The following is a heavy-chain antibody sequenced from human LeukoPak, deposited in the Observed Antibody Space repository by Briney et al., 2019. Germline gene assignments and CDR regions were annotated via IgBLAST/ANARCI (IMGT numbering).Heavy chain of an antibody. V-gene: IGHV3-21*01. D-gene: IGHD1-7*01. J-gene: IGHJ4*02. Sequence: GGSLRLSCAASGFTFSSYRMNWVRQAPGKGLELVSSISSSSSYIYYADSVKGRFTISRDNAKNSLYLQMNSLRAEDTAVYYCARESYWNYRHFDYWGQGTLVTVSS. CDR3: ARESYWNYRHFDY. CDR2: ISSSSSYI. CDR1: GFTFSSYR.